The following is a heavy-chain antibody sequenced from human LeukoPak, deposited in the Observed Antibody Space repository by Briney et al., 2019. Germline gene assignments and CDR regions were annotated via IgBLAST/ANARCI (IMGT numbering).Heavy chain of an antibody. CDR3: ARDRLWDYGDCSAFDI. D-gene: IGHD4-17*01. J-gene: IGHJ3*02. CDR2: IYTSGST. V-gene: IGHV4-61*02. CDR1: GGSISSGSYY. Sequence: SETLSLTCTVSGGSISSGSYYWSWIRQPAGKGLEWIGRIYTSGSTNYNPSLKSRVTISVDTSKNQFSLKLSSVTAAGTAVYYCARDRLWDYGDCSAFDIWGQGTMVTVSS.